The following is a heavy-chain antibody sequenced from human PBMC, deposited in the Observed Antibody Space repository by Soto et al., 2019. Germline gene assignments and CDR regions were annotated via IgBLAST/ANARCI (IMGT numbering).Heavy chain of an antibody. CDR3: ARHNYGSGSTYFDY. Sequence: CTVSGGSISSYYWSWIRQPPGKGLEWIGYIYYSGSTNYNPSLKSRVTISVDTSKNQFSLKLNSMTAADTAVYYCARHNYGSGSTYFDYWGQGTLVTVSS. J-gene: IGHJ4*02. D-gene: IGHD3-10*01. V-gene: IGHV4-59*08. CDR2: IYYSGST. CDR1: GGSISSYY.